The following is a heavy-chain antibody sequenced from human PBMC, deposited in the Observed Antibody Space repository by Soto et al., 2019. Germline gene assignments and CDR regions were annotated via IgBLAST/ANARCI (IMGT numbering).Heavy chain of an antibody. J-gene: IGHJ6*02. CDR3: ARGSAGSYYYGSGSYYYYGMDV. V-gene: IGHV1-8*01. D-gene: IGHD3-10*01. CDR2: MNPNSGNT. Sequence: ASVKVSCKASGYTFTSYDINWVRQATGQGLEWMGWMNPNSGNTGYAQKFQGRVTMTRNTSISTAYMELSSLRSEDTAVYCCARGSAGSYYYGSGSYYYYGMDVWGQGTTVTVSS. CDR1: GYTFTSYD.